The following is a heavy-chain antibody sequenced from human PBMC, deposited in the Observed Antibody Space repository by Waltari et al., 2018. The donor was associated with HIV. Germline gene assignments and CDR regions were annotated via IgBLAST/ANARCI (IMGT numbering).Heavy chain of an antibody. Sequence: QLQLQESGPGLVKPSETLSLTCTVSGGSISSSSYYWGCIRQPPGKGLEWIGSIYYSGSTYYNPSLKSRVTISVDTSKNQFSLKLSSVTAADTAVYYCASPSRRDGYNHPVDYWGQGTLVTVSS. CDR3: ASPSRRDGYNHPVDY. D-gene: IGHD5-12*01. V-gene: IGHV4-39*07. CDR1: GGSISSSSYY. J-gene: IGHJ4*02. CDR2: IYYSGST.